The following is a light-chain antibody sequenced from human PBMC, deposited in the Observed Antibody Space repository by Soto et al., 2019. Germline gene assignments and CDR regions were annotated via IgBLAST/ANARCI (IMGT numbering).Light chain of an antibody. J-gene: IGKJ1*01. CDR1: QSVSSN. CDR2: GAS. V-gene: IGKV3-20*01. Sequence: IVVTQSPATLSVSPGERATLSCRASQSVSSNLAWYQQRPGQAPRLLICGASRRATGIPDRFSGSGSGTDFTLTISRLEPEDFAVYYCHQYGSSPRTFGQGTKVDI. CDR3: HQYGSSPRT.